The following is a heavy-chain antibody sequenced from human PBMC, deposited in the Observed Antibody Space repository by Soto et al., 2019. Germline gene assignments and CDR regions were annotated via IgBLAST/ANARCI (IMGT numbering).Heavy chain of an antibody. CDR2: ISAYNGNT. CDR1: GYTFTSYG. D-gene: IGHD2-21*01. Sequence: ASVKVSCKASGYTFTSYGISWVRQAPGQGLEWMGWISAYNGNTNYAQKLQGRVTMTTDTSTSTAYMELRSLRSDDTAVYYCARESRIRIATLGMDVWGQGTTVTVSS. CDR3: ARESRIRIATLGMDV. V-gene: IGHV1-18*01. J-gene: IGHJ6*02.